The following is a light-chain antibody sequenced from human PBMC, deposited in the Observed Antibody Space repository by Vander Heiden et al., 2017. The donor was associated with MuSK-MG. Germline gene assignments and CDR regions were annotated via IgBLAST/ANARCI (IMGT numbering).Light chain of an antibody. Sequence: DIQMTQFPSSLSASIGDRVTINCRASQSISNNLNWYQQKAGKAPKFLISGASTLQSGVPSRFSGSGSGTDFTLTISRLQPEDVATYYCQQYDITPRTFGQGTKVEIK. CDR3: QQYDITPRT. V-gene: IGKV1-39*01. CDR1: QSISNN. J-gene: IGKJ1*01. CDR2: GAS.